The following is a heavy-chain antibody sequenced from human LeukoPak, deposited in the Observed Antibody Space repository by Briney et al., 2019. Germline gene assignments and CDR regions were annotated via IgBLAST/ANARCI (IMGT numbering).Heavy chain of an antibody. V-gene: IGHV1-69*06. CDR2: IIPIFGTA. D-gene: IGHD2-2*01. Sequence: ASVKVSCKASGGTFSSYAISGVRQAPGQGLEWMGGIIPIFGTANYAQKFQGRVTITADKSTSTAYMELSSLRSEDTAVYYCARVELVPAAPLDYWGQGTLVTVSS. J-gene: IGHJ4*02. CDR3: ARVELVPAAPLDY. CDR1: GGTFSSYA.